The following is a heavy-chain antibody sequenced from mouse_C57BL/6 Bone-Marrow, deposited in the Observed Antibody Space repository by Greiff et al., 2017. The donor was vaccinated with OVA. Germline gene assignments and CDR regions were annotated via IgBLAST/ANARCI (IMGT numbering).Heavy chain of an antibody. CDR2: IDPENGDP. Sequence: EVQLQQSGAELVRPGASVKLSCTASGFNIKDDYMHWVKQRPEQGLEWIGWIDPENGDPEYASKFQGKATITADTSSITAYLQLSSRTSDDTAVYYCTSYGNFDDWGQGTTLTVAS. J-gene: IGHJ2*01. CDR3: TSYGNFDD. V-gene: IGHV14-4*01. CDR1: GFNIKDDY. D-gene: IGHD2-1*01.